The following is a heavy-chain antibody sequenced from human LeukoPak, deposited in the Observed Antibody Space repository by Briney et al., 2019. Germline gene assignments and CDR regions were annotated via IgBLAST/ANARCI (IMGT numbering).Heavy chain of an antibody. CDR2: INSDGSST. J-gene: IGHJ4*02. V-gene: IGHV3-74*01. D-gene: IGHD3-16*01. CDR1: GFTFSSYW. Sequence: PGGSLRLSCAASGFTFSSYWMHWVRQAPGKGLVWVSRINSDGSSTSYADSVKGRFTISRDNSKNTLYVQMSSLRPEDTAAYYCVKDGYDYIWGSFSYFDYWGQGTLVTVSS. CDR3: VKDGYDYIWGSFSYFDY.